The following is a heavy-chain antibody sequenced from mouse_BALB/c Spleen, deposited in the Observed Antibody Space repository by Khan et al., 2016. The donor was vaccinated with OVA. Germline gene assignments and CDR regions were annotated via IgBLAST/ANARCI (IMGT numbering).Heavy chain of an antibody. V-gene: IGHV1-4*01. D-gene: IGHD2-14*01. J-gene: IGHJ3*01. CDR2: INPSNGYT. CDR1: GYTFTSYT. Sequence: VQLQQSGAELARPGASVKMSCKASGYTFTSYTIHWIKERPGQGLEWIGYINPSNGYTNYNQKFKDKATLTTDKSSTPAYLQLSNLTSDDAAVYNCVRDGADHRNDGWFAYWGQGTLVTVSA. CDR3: VRDGADHRNDGWFAY.